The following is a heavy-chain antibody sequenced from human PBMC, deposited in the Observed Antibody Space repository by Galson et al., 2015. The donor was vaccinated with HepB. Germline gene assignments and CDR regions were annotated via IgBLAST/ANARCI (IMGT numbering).Heavy chain of an antibody. CDR1: GLTFDDYA. J-gene: IGHJ4*02. V-gene: IGHV3-9*01. CDR3: AKSPEDSKMYSSGWYYFDY. CDR2: ISWNSGSI. D-gene: IGHD6-19*01. Sequence: SLRLSCAASGLTFDDYAMHWVRQAPGKGLEWVSGISWNSGSIGYADSVKGRFTISRDNAKNSLYLQMNSLRAEDTALYYCAKSPEDSKMYSSGWYYFDYWGQGTLVTVSS.